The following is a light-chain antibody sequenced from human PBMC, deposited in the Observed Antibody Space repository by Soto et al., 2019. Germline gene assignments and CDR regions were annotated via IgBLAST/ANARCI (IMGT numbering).Light chain of an antibody. CDR2: EVS. Sequence: QSVLTQPASVSGSPGQSITISRTGTSSDVGAYNYVSWYQQHPGKAPRLIIFEVSDRPSGVSNRFSGSKSGNTASLTISGLQAEDEADYYCSSYTSSSPYVFGTGTKVTVL. J-gene: IGLJ1*01. CDR1: SSDVGAYNY. CDR3: SSYTSSSPYV. V-gene: IGLV2-14*03.